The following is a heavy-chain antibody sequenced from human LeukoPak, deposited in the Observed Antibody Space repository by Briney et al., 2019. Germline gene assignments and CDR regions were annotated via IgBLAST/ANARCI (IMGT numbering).Heavy chain of an antibody. Sequence: GGSLRLSCAAPGFIFDNYAIHWVRQAPGKGLEWVSLISGDGGSTFYADSVRGRFTISRDNTRKALSLQMSSLRSEDTALYYCARESETSGWYDYWGQGTLVTVSS. CDR3: ARESETSGWYDY. CDR2: ISGDGGST. J-gene: IGHJ4*02. D-gene: IGHD6-19*01. CDR1: GFIFDNYA. V-gene: IGHV3-43*02.